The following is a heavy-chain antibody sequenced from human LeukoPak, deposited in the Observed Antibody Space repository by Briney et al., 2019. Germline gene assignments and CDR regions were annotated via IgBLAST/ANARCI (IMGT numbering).Heavy chain of an antibody. Sequence: ASVKVSCKTSGYTFTSYGISWVRQAPGQGLEWMGWISGYDGNTNYAQKLQGRVTMTTDTSTSTAYMELRSLRSDDTAVYYCARVGNYYDFWSGYYYFDYWGQGTLVTVSS. V-gene: IGHV1-18*01. CDR1: GYTFTSYG. D-gene: IGHD3-3*01. CDR2: ISGYDGNT. CDR3: ARVGNYYDFWSGYYYFDY. J-gene: IGHJ4*02.